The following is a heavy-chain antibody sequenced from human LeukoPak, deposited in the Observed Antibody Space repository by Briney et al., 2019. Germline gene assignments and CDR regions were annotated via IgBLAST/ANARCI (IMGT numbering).Heavy chain of an antibody. CDR2: IKDDGSMT. J-gene: IGHJ6*03. V-gene: IGHV3-74*01. Sequence: GGSLRLSCAASGFTFSNYWMHWVRQVPGKGLVCVSRIKDDGSMTDYADSVKGRFTISRDNAKNTLYLQMNSLRADDTAVYYCARDPSYSIYYYMDAWGKGTTVTVSS. CDR3: ARDPSYSIYYYMDA. D-gene: IGHD4-11*01. CDR1: GFTFSNYW.